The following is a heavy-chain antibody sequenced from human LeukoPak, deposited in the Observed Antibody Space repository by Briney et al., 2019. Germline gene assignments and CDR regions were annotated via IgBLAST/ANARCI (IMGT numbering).Heavy chain of an antibody. V-gene: IGHV5-51*04. CDR3: ARFAYHTDSFPGHY. CDR1: GYSFSNYW. Sequence: GESLKISCKGSGYSFSNYWIGWVRQMPGKGLEWMGIIYPGDSDTRYSPSFQGQISISVDKPISTAYLQWSSLKASDTAMYYCARFAYHTDSFPGHYWGQGTLVTVSS. J-gene: IGHJ4*02. D-gene: IGHD2-21*01. CDR2: IYPGDSDT.